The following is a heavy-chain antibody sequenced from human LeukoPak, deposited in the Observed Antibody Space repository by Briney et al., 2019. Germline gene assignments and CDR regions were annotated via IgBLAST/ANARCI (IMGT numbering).Heavy chain of an antibody. CDR2: INPSGGST. J-gene: IGHJ4*02. CDR3: ARGGCTSTSCYPDLFS. Sequence: ASVKVSCKVSGHTFTSYYLHWVRQAPGQGLEWVGIINPSGGSTSNAQKFQGRVTMTRDTSTTTVYMEPSSLRSEDTAVYYCARGGCTSTSCYPDLFSWGQGTLVTVSS. CDR1: GHTFTSYY. D-gene: IGHD2-2*01. V-gene: IGHV1-46*01.